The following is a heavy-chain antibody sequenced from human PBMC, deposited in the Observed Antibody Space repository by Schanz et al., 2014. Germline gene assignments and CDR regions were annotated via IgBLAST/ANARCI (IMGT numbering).Heavy chain of an antibody. J-gene: IGHJ4*02. CDR1: GGTFSTYP. CDR2: MNPNSGNP. CDR3: ARGRTFDY. Sequence: QVQLVQSGAEVKKPGSSMKVSCKASGGTFSTYPINWLRQAPGQGLEWVGWMNPNSGNPGFAQKFRGRVTMTRNTSMSTAYIELHILTSEDTAVYYCARGRTFDYWGQGTLVTVSS. V-gene: IGHV1-8*02.